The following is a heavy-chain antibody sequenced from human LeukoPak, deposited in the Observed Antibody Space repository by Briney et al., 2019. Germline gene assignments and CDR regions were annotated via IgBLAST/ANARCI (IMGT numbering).Heavy chain of an antibody. Sequence: GGSLRLSCAASAFSLNAYNMNWVRQAPGKGLEWVSVISYDGSNKYYADSVKGRFTISRDNSKNTLYLQMNSLRAEDTAVYYCARDPGWYYYYGMDVWGQGTTVTVSS. CDR2: ISYDGSNK. CDR3: ARDPGWYYYYGMDV. V-gene: IGHV3-30-3*01. CDR1: AFSLNAYN. J-gene: IGHJ6*02. D-gene: IGHD2-15*01.